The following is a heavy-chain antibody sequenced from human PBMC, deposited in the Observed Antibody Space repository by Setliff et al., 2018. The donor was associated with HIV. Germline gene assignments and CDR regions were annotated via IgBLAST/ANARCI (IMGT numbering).Heavy chain of an antibody. CDR2: ISAYTANT. J-gene: IGHJ1*01. V-gene: IGHV1-18*01. CDR1: RSTFNSHT. CDR3: AGVVVRGVTFIAEYFQH. Sequence: GASVKVSCKASRSTFNSHTINWVRQAPGQGLEWMGGISAYTANTNYAQNLQGRVTLTTDTSTSTAYMELRSLRSDDTAVYYCAGVVVRGVTFIAEYFQHWGQGTLVTVSS. D-gene: IGHD3-10*01.